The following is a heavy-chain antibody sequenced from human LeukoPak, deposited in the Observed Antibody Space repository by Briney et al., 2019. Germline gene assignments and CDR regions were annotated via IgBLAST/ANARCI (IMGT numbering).Heavy chain of an antibody. CDR3: ARVTGYRIEDYFDY. CDR2: IYTSGST. CDR1: GGSISSGSYY. D-gene: IGHD6-13*01. J-gene: IGHJ4*02. V-gene: IGHV4-61*02. Sequence: PSETLSLTCTVSGGSISSGSYYWSWIRQPAGKGLEWIGRIYTSGSTYYNPSLKSRVTISVDTSKNQFSLKLSSVTAADTAVYYCARVTGYRIEDYFDYWGRGTLVTVSS.